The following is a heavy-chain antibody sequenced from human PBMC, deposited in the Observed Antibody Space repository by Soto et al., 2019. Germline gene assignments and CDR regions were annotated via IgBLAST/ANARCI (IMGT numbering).Heavy chain of an antibody. CDR3: PRDLSRPSIAVAGTDAFDI. Sequence: ASVKVSCKAAGYSFTGYYMHWVRQAPGQGLEWMGWINPNSGGTNYAQKFQGWVTMTRDTSISTAYMELSRLRSDDTAVYYCPRDLSRPSIAVAGTDAFDIWGQGTTGTVS. CDR1: GYSFTGYY. D-gene: IGHD6-19*01. V-gene: IGHV1-2*04. CDR2: INPNSGGT. J-gene: IGHJ3*02.